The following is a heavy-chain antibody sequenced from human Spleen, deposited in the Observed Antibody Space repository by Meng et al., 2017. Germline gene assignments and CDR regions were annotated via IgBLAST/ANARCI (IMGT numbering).Heavy chain of an antibody. Sequence: ASVKVSCKASGYTFTKYDINWVRQATGQGLEWMGWMHPNSGNTGYAQRFQGRVTITRNTSISTAYMELSSLRSEDTAVYYCARVHYDILTASPFYFDYWGQGTLVTVSS. CDR3: ARVHYDILTASPFYFDY. D-gene: IGHD3-9*01. CDR1: GYTFTKYD. CDR2: MHPNSGNT. J-gene: IGHJ4*02. V-gene: IGHV1-8*03.